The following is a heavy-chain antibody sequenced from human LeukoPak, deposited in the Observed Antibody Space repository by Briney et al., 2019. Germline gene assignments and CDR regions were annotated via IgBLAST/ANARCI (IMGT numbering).Heavy chain of an antibody. J-gene: IGHJ5*02. D-gene: IGHD3-22*01. CDR3: ARTYDSSGYYIWFDP. CDR1: GGSISSYY. Sequence: SETLSLTCTVSGGSISSYYWSWIRQPPGKGLEWIGYIYYSGSTNYNPSLKSRVTISVDTSKNQFSLKLSSVTAADTAVYYCARTYDSSGYYIWFDPWGQGTLVTASS. V-gene: IGHV4-59*01. CDR2: IYYSGST.